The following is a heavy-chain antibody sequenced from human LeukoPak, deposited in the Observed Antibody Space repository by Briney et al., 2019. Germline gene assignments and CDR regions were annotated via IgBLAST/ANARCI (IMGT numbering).Heavy chain of an antibody. D-gene: IGHD4-23*01. CDR2: ISANSGKT. CDR1: GYTFTRYG. J-gene: IGHJ4*02. Sequence: ASVKVSCKASGYTFTRYGISWVRQAPGQGLEWMGWISANSGKTNYAQKFQGRVTMTRDTSTNTVSMELRSLKSDDTAVYYCARESLGGGGNLGFWGQGTLVIVSS. CDR3: ARESLGGGGNLGF. V-gene: IGHV1-18*01.